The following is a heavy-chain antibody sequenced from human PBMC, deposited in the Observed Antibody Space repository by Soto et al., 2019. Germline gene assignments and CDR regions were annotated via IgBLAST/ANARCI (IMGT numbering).Heavy chain of an antibody. CDR2: ISGSGGST. D-gene: IGHD2-15*01. Sequence: PGGSLRLSCAASGFTFSSYAMSWVRQAPGKGLEWVSAISGSGGSTYYADSVKGRFTISRDNSKNTLYLQMNSLRAEDTAVYYCAKEGYCCGGSCYEPSGLHYYYGMDVWGQGTTVTVSS. J-gene: IGHJ6*02. V-gene: IGHV3-23*01. CDR3: AKEGYCCGGSCYEPSGLHYYYGMDV. CDR1: GFTFSSYA.